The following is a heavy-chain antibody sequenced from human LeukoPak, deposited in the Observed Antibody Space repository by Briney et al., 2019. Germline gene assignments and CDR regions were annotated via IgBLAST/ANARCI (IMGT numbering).Heavy chain of an antibody. J-gene: IGHJ4*02. CDR3: ARRAGAYSHPYDY. D-gene: IGHD4/OR15-4a*01. Sequence: GSLKLPLTSLWVNLQNHPHDLVRQAPGKGLEGVSFIYSDNTHYSDSVKGRFTISRDNSKNTLYLQMSSLRAEDTAVYYCARRAGAYSHPYDYWGQGTLVTVSS. V-gene: IGHV3-53*01. CDR2: IYSDNT. CDR1: VNLQNHP.